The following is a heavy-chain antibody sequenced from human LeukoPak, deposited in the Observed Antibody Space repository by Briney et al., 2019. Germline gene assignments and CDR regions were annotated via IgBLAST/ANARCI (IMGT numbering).Heavy chain of an antibody. CDR2: VSSIGGST. CDR1: GFTFSSYV. CDR3: VKEGNGAFDI. D-gene: IGHD2-8*01. J-gene: IGHJ3*02. V-gene: IGHV3-64D*09. Sequence: GASLRLSCSASGFTFSSYVMFWVRQAPGKGLEYVSAVSSIGGSTYYADSVKGRFTISRDNSKYTLYLQMISLRPEDTAVYYCVKEGNGAFDIWGQGTMVTVSS.